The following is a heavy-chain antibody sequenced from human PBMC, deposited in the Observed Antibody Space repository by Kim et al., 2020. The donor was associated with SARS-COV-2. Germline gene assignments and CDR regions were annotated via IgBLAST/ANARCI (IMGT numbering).Heavy chain of an antibody. V-gene: IGHV3-30*04. Sequence: GGSLRLSCAASGFTFSSYAMHWVRQAPGKGLEWVAVISYDGSNKYYADSVKGRFTISRDNSKNTLYLQMNSLRAEDTAVYYCARDLMYYDILTGYLKAYYYYYGMDVWGQGTTVTVSS. CDR2: ISYDGSNK. CDR3: ARDLMYYDILTGYLKAYYYYYGMDV. J-gene: IGHJ6*02. CDR1: GFTFSSYA. D-gene: IGHD3-9*01.